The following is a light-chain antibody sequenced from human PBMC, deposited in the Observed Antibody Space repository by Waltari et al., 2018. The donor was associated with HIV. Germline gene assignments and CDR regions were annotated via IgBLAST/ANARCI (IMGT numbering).Light chain of an antibody. Sequence: QSVLTPPPSVSGAPGQRVTISCTGSSSNIGAGYDVHWYQQLPGTAPKLLIYVNSNRPSGVPDRFSGSKSGTSASLAITGLQAEDEADYYCQSYDSSLSGSVVFGGGTKLTVL. J-gene: IGLJ2*01. CDR2: VNS. V-gene: IGLV1-40*01. CDR3: QSYDSSLSGSVV. CDR1: SSNIGAGYD.